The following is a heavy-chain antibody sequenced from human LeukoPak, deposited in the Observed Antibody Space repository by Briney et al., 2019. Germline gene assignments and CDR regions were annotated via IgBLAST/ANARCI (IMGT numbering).Heavy chain of an antibody. CDR3: ARAPGTMIVVDY. D-gene: IGHD3-22*01. V-gene: IGHV3-30*03. CDR1: GFTFSSYG. CDR2: TSFDGSDN. J-gene: IGHJ4*02. Sequence: GRSLRLSCAASGFTFSSYGMHWVRQAPGKGLEWVAVTSFDGSDNYYADSVKGRFTISRDNSKNTLYLQMNSLRPDDTAVYYCARAPGTMIVVDYWGQGTLVTVSS.